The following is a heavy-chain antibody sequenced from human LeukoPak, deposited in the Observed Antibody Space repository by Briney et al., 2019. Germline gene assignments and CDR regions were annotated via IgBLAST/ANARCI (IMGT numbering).Heavy chain of an antibody. V-gene: IGHV1-18*01. J-gene: IGHJ6*03. CDR1: GYTFTSYG. CDR2: ISAYNGNT. CDR3: ARARVVPAATAYYYYMDV. D-gene: IGHD2-2*01. Sequence: ASVKVSCKASGYTFTSYGISWVRQAPGQGLEWMGWISAYNGNTNYAQKLQGRVTMTTDTSTSTAYMELRSLRSDDTAVYYCARARVVPAATAYYYYMDVWGKGTTVTVSS.